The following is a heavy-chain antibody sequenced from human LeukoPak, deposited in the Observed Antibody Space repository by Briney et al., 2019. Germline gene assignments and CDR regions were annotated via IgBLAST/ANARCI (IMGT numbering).Heavy chain of an antibody. Sequence: ASVKVSCKASGYTFINYGISWVRQAPGQGREWMGWISAYNGSTDYAQNFQGRVTMTTDTSTSKVYMELTSLRFDDTAVYYCARDRSSSDYWGQGTLITVSS. V-gene: IGHV1-18*01. CDR3: ARDRSSSDY. J-gene: IGHJ4*02. CDR2: ISAYNGST. D-gene: IGHD6-13*01. CDR1: GYTFINYG.